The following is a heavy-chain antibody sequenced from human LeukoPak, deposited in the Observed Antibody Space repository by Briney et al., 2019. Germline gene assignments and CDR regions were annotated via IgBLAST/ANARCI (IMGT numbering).Heavy chain of an antibody. CDR2: ISYDGSSK. V-gene: IGHV3-30*14. D-gene: IGHD3-10*01. J-gene: IGHJ3*02. CDR3: ARNKWFGELLGAFDI. CDR1: GFTFSTYA. Sequence: GGSLRPSCAASGFTFSTYAMHWVRQAPGKGLEWVAVISYDGSSKYYADSVKGRFTISRDNSKNTLYLQMNSLRAEDTAVYYCARNKWFGELLGAFDIWGQGTMVTVSS.